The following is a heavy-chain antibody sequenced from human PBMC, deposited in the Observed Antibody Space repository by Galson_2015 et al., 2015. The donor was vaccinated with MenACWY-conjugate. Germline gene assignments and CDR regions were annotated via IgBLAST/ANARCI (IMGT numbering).Heavy chain of an antibody. CDR3: VKGSGYCTSTTCYPPDY. D-gene: IGHD2-2*01. J-gene: IGHJ4*02. CDR1: GFTFSSHA. CDR2: ISGSGGTT. V-gene: IGHV3-23*01. Sequence: SLRLSCAASGFTFSSHAMTWVRQAPGQGLEWVSAISGSGGTTYYADSVRGRFTISRDNSKNTLYLQMNSLRAEDTALYYCVKGSGYCTSTTCYPPDYWGQGAHVTVSS.